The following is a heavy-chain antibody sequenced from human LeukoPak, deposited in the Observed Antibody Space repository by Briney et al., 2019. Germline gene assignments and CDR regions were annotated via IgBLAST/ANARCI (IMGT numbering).Heavy chain of an antibody. J-gene: IGHJ3*02. CDR1: GFTFSSYW. CDR2: INSDGRRT. Sequence: SGGSLRLSCAASGFTFSSYWMHWVRQVPGRGLVWVSHINSDGRRTNSADSVKRRFTISRDNAKNTLYLQMNSLRADDTAVYYCARGGRAFDIWGHGTMVTVSS. V-gene: IGHV3-74*01. D-gene: IGHD3-16*01. CDR3: ARGGRAFDI.